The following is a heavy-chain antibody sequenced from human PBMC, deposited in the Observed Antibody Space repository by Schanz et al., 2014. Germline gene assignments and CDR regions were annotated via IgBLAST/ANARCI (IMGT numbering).Heavy chain of an antibody. J-gene: IGHJ6*02. Sequence: EVQLVESGGGVVQPGGSLRLSCATSGFTFITYTMNWVRQTPGKGLEWISYISNSGTYTKYADSVKGRFVISRDNARSSLYLQMSSLRDGDTAVYYCASVIMVAGNHRDGRDVWGQGTTVIVSS. CDR2: ISNSGTYT. D-gene: IGHD6-19*01. CDR1: GFTFITYT. CDR3: ASVIMVAGNHRDGRDV. V-gene: IGHV3-48*02.